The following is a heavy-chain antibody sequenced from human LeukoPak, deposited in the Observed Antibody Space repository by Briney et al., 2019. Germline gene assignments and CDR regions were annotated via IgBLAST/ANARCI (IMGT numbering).Heavy chain of an antibody. Sequence: PGGSLRLSCAASGFTFSDYYMSWIRQAPGKGLEWVSYISSSGSTTYYADSVKGRFTISRDNAKNSLSLQMNSLRPEAPAVYYCARDRSGYHGAFDIWGQGTMVTVSS. CDR1: GFTFSDYY. J-gene: IGHJ3*02. D-gene: IGHD3-3*01. CDR2: ISSSGSTT. CDR3: ARDRSGYHGAFDI. V-gene: IGHV3-11*01.